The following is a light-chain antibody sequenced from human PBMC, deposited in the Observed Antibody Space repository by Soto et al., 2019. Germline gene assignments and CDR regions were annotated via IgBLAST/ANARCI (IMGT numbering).Light chain of an antibody. Sequence: EIVLTQSPGSLSLSPRERATLSCRASQSVTSSHLAWYQQKPGQAPRLLIYGASRRATSIPDRFSGSGSGTDFTLTISRLEPEDSAMYYCQQYGSSTYTFGQGTKVEIK. CDR2: GAS. J-gene: IGKJ2*01. V-gene: IGKV3-20*01. CDR1: QSVTSSH. CDR3: QQYGSSTYT.